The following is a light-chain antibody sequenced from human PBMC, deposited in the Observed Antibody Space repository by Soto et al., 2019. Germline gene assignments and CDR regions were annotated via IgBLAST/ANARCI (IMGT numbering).Light chain of an antibody. CDR2: GAS. CDR3: QQYGSSGT. J-gene: IGKJ1*01. Sequence: EIVMTQSPGTQSLSPGERATLSCRASQSVSSSYLAWYQQKPGQAPRLLIYGASNRATGIPDRFSGSGSGTDFTLTISRLEPEDFAVYYCQQYGSSGTVGQGTKVAIK. V-gene: IGKV3-20*01. CDR1: QSVSSSY.